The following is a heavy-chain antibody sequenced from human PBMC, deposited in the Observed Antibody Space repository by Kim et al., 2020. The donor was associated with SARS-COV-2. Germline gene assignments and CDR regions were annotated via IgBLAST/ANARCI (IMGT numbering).Heavy chain of an antibody. CDR1: GGSISSSSYS. CDR2: IYYSGTT. Sequence: SETLSLTCTVSGGSISSSSYSWGWIRQPPGKGLEWIGNIYYSGTTYYNPSLKSCVAISVDTSKNQFSLRLSSVTAADTAVYYCARVDVATRDYFENWGQGTLVTVSS. J-gene: IGHJ4*02. CDR3: ARVDVATRDYFEN. V-gene: IGHV4-39*01. D-gene: IGHD5-12*01.